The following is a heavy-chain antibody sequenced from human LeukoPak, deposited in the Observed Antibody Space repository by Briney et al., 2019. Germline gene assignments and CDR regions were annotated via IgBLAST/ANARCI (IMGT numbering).Heavy chain of an antibody. CDR3: ARIQYDSSGYLPHDAFDI. Sequence: GESLKISCKGSGYNFTSYWIGWVRQMPGKGLEWMGIIYPGDSDTRYSPSFQGQVTISADKSISTAYLQWSSLKASDTAMYYCARIQYDSSGYLPHDAFDIWGQGTMVTVSS. D-gene: IGHD3-22*01. V-gene: IGHV5-51*01. CDR2: IYPGDSDT. J-gene: IGHJ3*02. CDR1: GYNFTSYW.